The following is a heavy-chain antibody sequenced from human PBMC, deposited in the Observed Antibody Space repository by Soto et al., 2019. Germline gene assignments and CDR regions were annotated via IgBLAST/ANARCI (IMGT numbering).Heavy chain of an antibody. J-gene: IGHJ5*02. CDR2: LYYSGST. CDR3: ARSLRQWLVP. Sequence: QVQLQETGPGLVKPSQTLSLTCTVSGGSISSGGYYWSWIRQHPGKGLEWIGNLYYSGSTYYNPSLKSRVTISVDTSKNQFALKLSSVTAADTAVYYCARSLRQWLVPWGQGTLVTVSA. CDR1: GGSISSGGYY. V-gene: IGHV4-31*03.